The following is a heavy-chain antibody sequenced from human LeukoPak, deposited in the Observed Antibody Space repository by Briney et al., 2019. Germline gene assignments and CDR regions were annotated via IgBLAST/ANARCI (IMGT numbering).Heavy chain of an antibody. D-gene: IGHD6-13*01. CDR3: AAGAAAGTMGDY. V-gene: IGHV1-58*02. J-gene: IGHJ4*02. CDR2: IVVGSGNT. CDR1: GFTFTSSA. Sequence: SVKVSRKASGFTFTSSAMQWVRQARGQRLEWIGWIVVGSGNTNYAQKFQERVTITRDMSTSTAYMELSSLRSEDTAVYYCAAGAAAGTMGDYWGQGTLVTVSS.